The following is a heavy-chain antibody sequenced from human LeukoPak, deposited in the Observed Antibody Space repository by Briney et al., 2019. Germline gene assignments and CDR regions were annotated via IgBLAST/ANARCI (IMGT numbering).Heavy chain of an antibody. Sequence: SVKVSCKASGGTFSGYAINWVRRAPGQGLEWMGGIIAMIGTAKYAQRFQGRVTITADESTSTAYMEVSSLRSEDTAVYYCAIFQGTYGDNGNDHWGQGTLVIVSS. CDR3: AIFQGTYGDNGNDH. CDR1: GGTFSGYA. CDR2: IIAMIGTA. V-gene: IGHV1-69*13. J-gene: IGHJ4*02. D-gene: IGHD4-17*01.